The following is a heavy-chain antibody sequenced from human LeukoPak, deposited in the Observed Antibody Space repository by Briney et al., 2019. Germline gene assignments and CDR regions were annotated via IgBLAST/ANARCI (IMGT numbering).Heavy chain of an antibody. V-gene: IGHV3-66*01. J-gene: IGHJ4*02. CDR2: IYSGGST. D-gene: IGHD1-26*01. CDR3: ARRWEFDY. CDR1: GFTFSSSW. Sequence: GGSLRLSCVASGFTFSSSWMHWVRQAPGKGLVWVSVIYSGGSTYYADSVKGRFTISRDNSKNTLYLQMNSLRAEDTAVYYCARRWEFDYWGQGTLVTVSS.